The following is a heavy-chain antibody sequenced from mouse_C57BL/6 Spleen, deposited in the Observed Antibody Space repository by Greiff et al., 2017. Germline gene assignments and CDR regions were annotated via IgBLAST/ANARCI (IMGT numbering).Heavy chain of an antibody. CDR3: ARDYYGSRDFDY. CDR2: ISSGSSTI. J-gene: IGHJ2*01. Sequence: EVHLVESGGGLVKPGGSLELSCAASGFTFRDYGMHWVRQAPEKGLEWVAYISSGSSTIYYADTVKGRFTISRDNAKNTLFLQMTSLRSEDTAMYYCARDYYGSRDFDYWGQGTTLTVSS. D-gene: IGHD1-1*01. CDR1: GFTFRDYG. V-gene: IGHV5-17*01.